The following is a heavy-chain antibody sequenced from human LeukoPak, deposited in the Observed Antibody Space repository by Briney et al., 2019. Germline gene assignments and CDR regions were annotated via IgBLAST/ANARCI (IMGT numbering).Heavy chain of an antibody. Sequence: GASVKVSCKASGYTFTGYYMHWVRQAPGHGLEWMGWINPNSGGTNYAQKFHGRVTMTRDTSISTAYMELSRLRSDDTAVYYCAGDRAVAGGDGWFDPWGQGTLVTVSS. CDR3: AGDRAVAGGDGWFDP. J-gene: IGHJ5*02. CDR2: INPNSGGT. V-gene: IGHV1-2*02. CDR1: GYTFTGYY. D-gene: IGHD6-19*01.